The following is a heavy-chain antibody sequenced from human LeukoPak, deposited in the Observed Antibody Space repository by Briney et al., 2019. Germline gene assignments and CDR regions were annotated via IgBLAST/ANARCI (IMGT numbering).Heavy chain of an antibody. CDR1: GFTFSGSA. J-gene: IGHJ4*02. CDR3: CPHPQPRDFDY. V-gene: IGHV3-73*01. CDR2: IRSKANSYAT. Sequence: GGSLRLSCAASGFTFSGSAMHWVRQASRKGLEWVGRIRSKANSYATAYAASVKGRFTISRDDSKNTAYLQMNSLKTEDTAVYYCCPHPQPRDFDYWGQGTLVTVSS.